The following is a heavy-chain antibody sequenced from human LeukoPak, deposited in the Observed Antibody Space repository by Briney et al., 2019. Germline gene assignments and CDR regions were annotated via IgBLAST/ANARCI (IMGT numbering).Heavy chain of an antibody. Sequence: ASVKVSCKASGYTFTGCYMHWVRQAPGQGLEWMGWINPNSGGTNYAQKFQGRVTMTRDTSISTAYMELSRLRSDDTAVYYCARRVDCSSTSCYAPVFDYWGQGTLVTVSS. CDR2: INPNSGGT. CDR3: ARRVDCSSTSCYAPVFDY. D-gene: IGHD2-2*01. CDR1: GYTFTGCY. J-gene: IGHJ4*02. V-gene: IGHV1-2*02.